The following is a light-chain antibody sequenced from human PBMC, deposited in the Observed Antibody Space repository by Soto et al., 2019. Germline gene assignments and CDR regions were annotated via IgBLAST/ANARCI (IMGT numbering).Light chain of an antibody. Sequence: DIQMTQSPSTLSAAVGDRVTITCRASQSISSYLNCYKQKPGKAPKLLIYAASNLQSGVPSRFSGIGSGTDFTLSLRSLKPEDFATEYCQPSYRTPLFGPWTKFDIK. J-gene: IGKJ3*01. V-gene: IGKV1-39*01. CDR1: QSISSY. CDR2: AAS. CDR3: QPSYRTPL.